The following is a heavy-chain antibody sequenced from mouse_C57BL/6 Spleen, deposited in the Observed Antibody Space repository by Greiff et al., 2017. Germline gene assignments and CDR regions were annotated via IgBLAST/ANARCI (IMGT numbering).Heavy chain of an antibody. CDR3: ATIYYDYAMDD. D-gene: IGHD2-4*01. CDR2: IYPGDGDT. V-gene: IGHV1-82*01. CDR1: GYAFSSSW. Sequence: QVQLQQSGPELVKPGASVKISCKASGYAFSSSWMNWVKQRPGKGLEWIGRIYPGDGDTNYNGKFKGKATLTADKSSSTAYMQLSSLTSEDSAVYFCATIYYDYAMDDWGQGTSVTVSS. J-gene: IGHJ4*01.